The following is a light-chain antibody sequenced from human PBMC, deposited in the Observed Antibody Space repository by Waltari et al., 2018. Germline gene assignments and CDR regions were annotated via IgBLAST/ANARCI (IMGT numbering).Light chain of an antibody. CDR3: MQVLLAWT. CDR1: QSLLHSNGHYY. CDR2: LGS. V-gene: IGKV2-28*01. Sequence: IVMTQSPLSLPVIPGEPASISCRSSQSLLHSNGHYYLDWYVQKPGQSPQLLIYLGSNRASGVPDRFSGSASGTDYTLKISRVEAEDVGVYHCMQVLLAWTCGQGTTVEIK. J-gene: IGKJ1*01.